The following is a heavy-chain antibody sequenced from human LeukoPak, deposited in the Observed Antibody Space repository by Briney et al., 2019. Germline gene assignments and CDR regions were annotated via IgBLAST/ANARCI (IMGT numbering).Heavy chain of an antibody. J-gene: IGHJ6*02. CDR3: ARDNRKTYCSGGSCYNYYYYYYGMDV. CDR1: GYTFTGYY. D-gene: IGHD2-15*01. Sequence: ASVKVSCKASGYTFTGYYMHWVRQAPGQGLEWMGWINPNGGGTNYAQKFQGRVTMTRDTSISTAYMELSRLRSDDTAVYYCARDNRKTYCSGGSCYNYYYYYYGMDVWGQGTTVTVSS. CDR2: INPNGGGT. V-gene: IGHV1-2*02.